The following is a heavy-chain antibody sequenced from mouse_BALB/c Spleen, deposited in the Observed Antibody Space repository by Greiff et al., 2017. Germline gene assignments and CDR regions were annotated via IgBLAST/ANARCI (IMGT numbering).Heavy chain of an antibody. CDR2: ISYSGST. D-gene: IGHD1-1*02. CDR1: GYSITSDYA. V-gene: IGHV3-2*02. CDR3: ARDGRGFAY. Sequence: VQLQQSGPGLVKPSQSLSLTCTVTGYSITSDYAWNWIRQFPGNKLEWMGYISYSGSTSYNPSLKSRISITRDTSKNQFFLQLNSVTTEDTATYYCARDGRGFAYWGQGTLVTVSA. J-gene: IGHJ3*01.